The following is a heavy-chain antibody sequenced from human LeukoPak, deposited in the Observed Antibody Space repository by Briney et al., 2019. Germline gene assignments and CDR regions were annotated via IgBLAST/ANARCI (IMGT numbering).Heavy chain of an antibody. CDR3: AKGVNTISFTFDY. V-gene: IGHV3-43*02. CDR1: GFIFHDYS. Sequence: PGGSLRLSCAASGFIFHDYSMHWVRQTPGKGLEWVSLISGDGVTTYYADSVKGRFTISRDNHEDSLYLQMNSLKPEDTAFYYCAKGVNTISFTFDYWGRGNLSPSPQ. CDR2: ISGDGVTT. D-gene: IGHD3-22*01. J-gene: IGHJ4*02.